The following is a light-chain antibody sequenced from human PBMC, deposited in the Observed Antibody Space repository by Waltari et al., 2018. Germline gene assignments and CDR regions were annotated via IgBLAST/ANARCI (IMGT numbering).Light chain of an antibody. CDR3: QTWSPDTVL. Sequence: QLVLTQSPSASASLGVSVKLTCTLSSGHSGYAITWHQQQPGTGPRYLMKVHSDGTPNRGDGIPERFLGSSSGGERYLIISRLQSEDEADYYCQTWSPDTVLFGGGTKLTVL. J-gene: IGLJ2*01. V-gene: IGLV4-69*01. CDR1: SGHSGYA. CDR2: VHSDGTP.